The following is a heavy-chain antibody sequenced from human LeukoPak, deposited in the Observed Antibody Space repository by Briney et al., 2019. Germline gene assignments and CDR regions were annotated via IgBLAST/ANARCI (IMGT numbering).Heavy chain of an antibody. J-gene: IGHJ4*02. CDR2: AYYRSKWYN. D-gene: IGHD6-19*01. CDR3: ARGRDIAVAGTSGDFDY. V-gene: IGHV6-1*01. CDR1: GDSVSSNSAA. Sequence: SQTLSLTCAISGDSVSSNSAAWNWIRQSPSRGLEWLGRAYYRSKWYNDYAVSVKSRITINPDTSKNQFSLQLNSVTPEDTAVYYCARGRDIAVAGTSGDFDYWGQGALVTVSS.